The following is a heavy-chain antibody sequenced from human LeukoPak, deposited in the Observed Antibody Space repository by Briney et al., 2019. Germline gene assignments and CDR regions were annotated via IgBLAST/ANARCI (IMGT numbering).Heavy chain of an antibody. D-gene: IGHD6-13*01. Sequence: SETLSLTCTVSGGPLSSASYYWGWIRQSPGKGLEWIGHIYYSGSTHYNPSLKSRATISADTSKNQFSLRLTSVTAADTAVFYCARLRSSWYYFDYWGQGTLVTASS. CDR2: IYYSGST. CDR1: GGPLSSASYY. CDR3: ARLRSSWYYFDY. J-gene: IGHJ4*02. V-gene: IGHV4-39*01.